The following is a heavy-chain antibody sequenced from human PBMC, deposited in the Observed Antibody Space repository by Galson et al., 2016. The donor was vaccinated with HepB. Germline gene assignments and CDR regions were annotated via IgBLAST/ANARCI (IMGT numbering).Heavy chain of an antibody. J-gene: IGHJ4*02. V-gene: IGHV3-21*01. CDR2: ISAFGTYK. Sequence: SLSPSCAAPGFRLSRYSKNWVRPAPGKGLEWVSSISAFGTYKNYPDSLKGRFTIYRDNAENSLYLQMGRRKLDDTVVYYCARDVAGNFDSWGQGTPVTVSS. CDR3: ARDVAGNFDS. D-gene: IGHD2-21*01. CDR1: GFRLSRYS.